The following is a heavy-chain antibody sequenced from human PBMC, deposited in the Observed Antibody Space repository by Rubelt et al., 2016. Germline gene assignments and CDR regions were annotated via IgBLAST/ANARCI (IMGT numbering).Heavy chain of an antibody. CDR2: SYDGSNK. D-gene: IGHD5-18*01. Sequence: SYDGSNKYYADSVKGRFTISRDNAKNSLYLQMNSLRAEDTAVYYCAREGYSYGYDWGQGTLVTVSS. CDR3: AREGYSYGYD. V-gene: IGHV3-30*07. J-gene: IGHJ4*02.